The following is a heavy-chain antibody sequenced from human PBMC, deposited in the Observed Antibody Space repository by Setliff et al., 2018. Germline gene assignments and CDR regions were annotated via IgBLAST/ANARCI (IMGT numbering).Heavy chain of an antibody. Sequence: PSETLSLTCTVSGGSISRGSYDWSWIRQPAGKGLEWIGRIYTSGSTNYNPSLKSRVTISVDTSKNQFSLKLSSVTAADTAVYYCASLGMTTMMDWYFDLWGRGTLVTVSS. CDR2: IYTSGST. V-gene: IGHV4-61*02. CDR3: ASLGMTTMMDWYFDL. CDR1: GGSISRGSYD. J-gene: IGHJ2*01. D-gene: IGHD4-4*01.